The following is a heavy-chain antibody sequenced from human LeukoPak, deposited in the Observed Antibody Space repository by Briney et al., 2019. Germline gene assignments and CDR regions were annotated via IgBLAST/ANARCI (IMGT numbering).Heavy chain of an antibody. J-gene: IGHJ4*02. D-gene: IGHD3-22*01. CDR3: ARGQPISMITGPYFDY. V-gene: IGHV3-21*01. CDR2: LSSSNTSI. CDR1: GLTFTSYS. Sequence: TGGCLRLSCAASGLTFTSYSMNGGRQAPGKGLEWVSSLSSSNTSIYYPASVKGRFTLSRENAKNSLYLQMNSLRAEDTAVYYCARGQPISMITGPYFDYWGQGTLVTFSS.